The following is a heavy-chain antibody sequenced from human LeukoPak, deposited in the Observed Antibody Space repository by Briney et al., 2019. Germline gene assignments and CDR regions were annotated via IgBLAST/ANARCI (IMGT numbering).Heavy chain of an antibody. J-gene: IGHJ4*02. V-gene: IGHV3-23*01. CDR3: ARRDYDILTGYRDFDY. D-gene: IGHD3-9*01. CDR1: GFTFSSYG. CDR2: ISGSGVGT. Sequence: QPGGSLRVSCAASGFTFSSYGMSWVRQAPGDGLEWVSAISGSGVGTYYADSVKGRFTISRDNSKNTLYLQMNSLRAEDTAIYYCARRDYDILTGYRDFDYWGQGTLVTVSS.